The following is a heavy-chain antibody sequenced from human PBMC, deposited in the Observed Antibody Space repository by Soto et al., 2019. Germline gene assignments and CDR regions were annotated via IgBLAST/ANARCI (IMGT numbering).Heavy chain of an antibody. D-gene: IGHD6-19*01. V-gene: IGHV3-30*18. CDR2: ISYDGSNK. J-gene: IGHJ6*02. CDR3: AKDTPVAGFYYYYGMAV. Sequence: QVQLVESGGGVVQPGRSLRLSCAASGFTFSSYGMHWVRQAPGKGLEWVAVISYDGSNKYYADSVKGRFTISRDNSKNTLYLQMNSLRAEDTAVYYCAKDTPVAGFYYYYGMAVWGQVTTVTVSS. CDR1: GFTFSSYG.